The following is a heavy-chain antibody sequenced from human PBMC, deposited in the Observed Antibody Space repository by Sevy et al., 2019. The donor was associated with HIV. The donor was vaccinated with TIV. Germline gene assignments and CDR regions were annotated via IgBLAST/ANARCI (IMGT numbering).Heavy chain of an antibody. CDR2: VTPNSGAT. CDR1: GYNFY. Sequence: ASVKVSCKASGYNFYIHWVRQAPGQGLEWMERVTPNSGATTYAQRFQGSVDRTMDTSMSTANKELSGLKSDDTAIYYGAGQSLGWYKWFDPWGQGTLVTVSS. CDR3: AGQSLGWYKWFDP. V-gene: IGHV1-2*06. D-gene: IGHD6-19*01. J-gene: IGHJ5*02.